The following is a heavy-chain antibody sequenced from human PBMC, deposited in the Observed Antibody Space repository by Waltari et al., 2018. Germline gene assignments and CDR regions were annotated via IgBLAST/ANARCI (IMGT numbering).Heavy chain of an antibody. Sequence: EVPLVQSGAEVKKPGESLKLSWKGSGYRFTSYWNGWVSKVPGESLEGMGIIYPGDSDTRYIPSFQGQVTISADKSISTAYLQWSSLKASDTAMYYCARLQGYYYGSGRINYFDYWGQGTLVTVSS. J-gene: IGHJ4*02. D-gene: IGHD3-10*01. V-gene: IGHV5-51*03. CDR3: ARLQGYYYGSGRINYFDY. CDR2: IYPGDSDT. CDR1: GYRFTSYW.